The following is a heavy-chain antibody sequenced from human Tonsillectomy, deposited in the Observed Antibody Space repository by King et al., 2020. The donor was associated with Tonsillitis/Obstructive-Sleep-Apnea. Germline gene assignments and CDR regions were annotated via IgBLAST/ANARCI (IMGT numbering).Heavy chain of an antibody. CDR2: TKSKSDGGPT. J-gene: IGHJ6*04. Sequence: VQLVESGGGLVKPGGSLRLSCAASGFTFSDSWISWVRQAPGKGPEWVCLTKSKSDGGPTEYAAPVTGRFTLSSDDSKNTLYLQMNSLKTEDTAVYYCVTGLRDVWGKGTTVTVSS. V-gene: IGHV3-15*01. CDR1: GFTFSDSW. CDR3: VTGLRDV. D-gene: IGHD4-17*01.